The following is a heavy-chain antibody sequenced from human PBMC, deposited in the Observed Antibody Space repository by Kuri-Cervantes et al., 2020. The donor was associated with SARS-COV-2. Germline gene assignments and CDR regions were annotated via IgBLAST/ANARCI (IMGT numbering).Heavy chain of an antibody. V-gene: IGHV3-33*08. D-gene: IGHD3-10*01. J-gene: IGHJ6*02. CDR2: IWYDGSKK. CDR1: GFSFSRFP. Sequence: GESLKISCAASGFSFSRFPMHWVRQAPGKGLEWVAVIWYDGSKKYYADSVKGRFTISRDNSKNTMYLEMNSLRAEDTAVYYCARDDTYYEGSGKNYYYAMDVWGQGTTVTVSS. CDR3: ARDDTYYEGSGKNYYYAMDV.